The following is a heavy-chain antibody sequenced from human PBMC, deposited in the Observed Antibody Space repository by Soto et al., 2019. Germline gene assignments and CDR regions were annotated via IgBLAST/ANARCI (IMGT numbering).Heavy chain of an antibody. Sequence: QVQLVQSGAEVKKPGASMKVSCKPSGPTFTAYYIHWVRQAPGQGLEWMGWINPNTGGTNYAQNFRGRVTMTRDTSSRTVYMELGRLRSDDTAVYYCARALIRFLDWIPENYYYGMDVWGQGTTVTVSS. CDR3: ARALIRFLDWIPENYYYGMDV. CDR1: GPTFTAYY. CDR2: INPNTGGT. V-gene: IGHV1-2*02. D-gene: IGHD3-3*01. J-gene: IGHJ6*02.